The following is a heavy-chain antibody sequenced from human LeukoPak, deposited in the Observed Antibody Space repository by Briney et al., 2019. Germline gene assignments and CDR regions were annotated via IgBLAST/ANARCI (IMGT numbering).Heavy chain of an antibody. V-gene: IGHV3-33*01. CDR1: GYSFSSYG. J-gene: IGHJ5*02. D-gene: IGHD3-9*01. Sequence: GGSLRLSCAASGYSFSSYGMQWVRQAPGKGLEWVAVIWYDGSKKYYADSVKGRFTISRDDSKNTLYLQMNSLRAEDTAVYYCASGRNYDLLTGSPHWFDPWGQGTLVTVSS. CDR2: IWYDGSKK. CDR3: ASGRNYDLLTGSPHWFDP.